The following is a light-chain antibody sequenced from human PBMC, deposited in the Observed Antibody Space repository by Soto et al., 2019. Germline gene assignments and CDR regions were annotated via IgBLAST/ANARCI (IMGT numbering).Light chain of an antibody. Sequence: AIQMTQSPPSLSASVGDTVTITCRASQGIRDDVGWYQQKPGKAPKLLMFAASHLQSGVPSRFSGSGSGADFTLTITGLQPEDFATDYCLQDYSYPWTFGQGTKVEIK. CDR2: AAS. V-gene: IGKV1-6*01. J-gene: IGKJ1*01. CDR3: LQDYSYPWT. CDR1: QGIRDD.